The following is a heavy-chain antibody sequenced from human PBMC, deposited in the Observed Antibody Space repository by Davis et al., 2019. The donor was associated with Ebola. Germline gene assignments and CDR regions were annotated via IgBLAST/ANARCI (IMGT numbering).Heavy chain of an antibody. CDR1: GGTFSSYA. J-gene: IGHJ6*02. Sequence: ASVKVSCKASGGTFSSYAISWVRQAPGQGLEWMGWISAYNGNTNYAQKLQGRVTMTTDTSTSTAYMELRSLRSDETAVYYCARYCTNGVCYMVGYYYYGMDVWGQGTTVTVSS. D-gene: IGHD2-8*01. CDR2: ISAYNGNT. CDR3: ARYCTNGVCYMVGYYYYGMDV. V-gene: IGHV1-18*01.